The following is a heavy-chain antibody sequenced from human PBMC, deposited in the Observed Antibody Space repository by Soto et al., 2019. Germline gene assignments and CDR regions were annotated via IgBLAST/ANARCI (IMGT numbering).Heavy chain of an antibody. CDR1: GYTFTSYG. J-gene: IGHJ5*02. CDR3: ARDSPPVVVNSHWFDP. CDR2: INPSGGST. D-gene: IGHD2-15*01. Sequence: ASVKVSCKASGYTFTSYGISWVRQAPGQGLEWMGIINPSGGSTSYAQKFQGRVTMTRDTSTSTVYMELSSLRSEDTAVYYCARDSPPVVVNSHWFDPWGRGTLVTVSS. V-gene: IGHV1-46*01.